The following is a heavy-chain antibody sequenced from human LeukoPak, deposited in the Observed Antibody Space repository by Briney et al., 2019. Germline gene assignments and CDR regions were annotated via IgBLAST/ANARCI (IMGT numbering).Heavy chain of an antibody. V-gene: IGHV3-30*04. Sequence: GWSLRLSCAASGFTFSSYAMHWVRQAPGKGLEWVAVISYDGTNKYYADSVKGRFTISRDNSKNTLYLQMNSLRAEDTAVYYCARVRRNWNDAFDIWGQGTMVTVSS. CDR3: ARVRRNWNDAFDI. CDR2: ISYDGTNK. J-gene: IGHJ3*02. D-gene: IGHD1-1*01. CDR1: GFTFSSYA.